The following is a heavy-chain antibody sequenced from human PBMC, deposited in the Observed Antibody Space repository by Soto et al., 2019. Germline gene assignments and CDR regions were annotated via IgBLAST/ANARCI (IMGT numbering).Heavy chain of an antibody. CDR2: IYYSGST. V-gene: IGHV4-59*01. D-gene: IGHD3-22*01. Sequence: QVQLQESGPGLVQPSETLSLTCTVSGGSISPYYWSWIRQTPGKGLEWIAYIYYSGSTNYNPSLKSRVAISVDTSKNQCSLKLSSVTAADTAVYYCARASYFSDSFGYFLDSWGQGTLVIVSS. J-gene: IGHJ4*02. CDR1: GGSISPYY. CDR3: ARASYFSDSFGYFLDS.